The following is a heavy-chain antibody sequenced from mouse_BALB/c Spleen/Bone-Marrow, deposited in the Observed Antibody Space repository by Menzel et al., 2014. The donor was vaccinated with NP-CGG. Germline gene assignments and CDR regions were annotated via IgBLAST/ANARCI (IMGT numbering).Heavy chain of an antibody. Sequence: DVKLVESGGGLVKPGGSLKLSCAASRFTFSNYAISWVRQTPEKRLEWVATISSGGSYTYYPDSVKGRFTISRDNAQNTLYLQMSSLRSEDTAMYFCARQENWALDYWGQGTTHSLL. J-gene: IGHJ2*01. CDR2: ISSGGSYT. CDR1: RFTFSNYA. CDR3: ARQENWALDY. D-gene: IGHD4-1*01. V-gene: IGHV5-9-3*01.